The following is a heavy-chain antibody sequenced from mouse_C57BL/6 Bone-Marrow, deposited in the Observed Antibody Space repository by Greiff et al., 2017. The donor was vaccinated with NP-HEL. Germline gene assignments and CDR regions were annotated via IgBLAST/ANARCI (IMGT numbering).Heavy chain of an antibody. Sequence: EVQRVESGGGLVQPKGSLKLSCAASGFSFNTYAMNWVRQAPGKGLEWVARIRSKSNNYATYYADSVKDRFTISRDDSESMLYLQMNNLKTEDTAMYYCVSHSEGYYFDYWGQGTTLTVSS. D-gene: IGHD3-3*01. CDR2: IRSKSNNYAT. CDR3: VSHSEGYYFDY. V-gene: IGHV10-1*01. J-gene: IGHJ2*01. CDR1: GFSFNTYA.